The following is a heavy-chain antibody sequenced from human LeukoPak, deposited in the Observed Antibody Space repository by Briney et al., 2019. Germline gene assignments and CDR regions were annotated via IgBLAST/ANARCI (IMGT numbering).Heavy chain of an antibody. D-gene: IGHD3-9*01. J-gene: IGHJ5*02. V-gene: IGHV3-7*01. CDR1: GFTFSSYW. CDR2: IKQDGSEK. Sequence: AGGSLRLSCAASGFTFSSYWMSWVRQAPGKGLEWVANIKQDGSEKYYVDSVKGRFTISRDNAKKSMYLQMNSLRAEDTAVYYCARESWWFDILTGSNWFDPWGQGTLVTVSS. CDR3: ARESWWFDILTGSNWFDP.